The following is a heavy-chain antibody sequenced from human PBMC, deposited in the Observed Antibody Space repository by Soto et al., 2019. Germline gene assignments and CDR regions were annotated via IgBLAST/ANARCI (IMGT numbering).Heavy chain of an antibody. CDR2: IHYNGNT. V-gene: IGHV4-59*01. CDR1: GDSISSYS. CDR3: AREGNLGRWIQPLDS. D-gene: IGHD2-2*03. Sequence: QVQLQVSGPGLVKPSETLSLTCTVSGDSISSYSWSWIRQPPGKGLEWIGNIHYNGNTKYSPSLTNRLTMSVDTSKNHFSLKLISVTTADTAVYFCAREGNLGRWIQPLDSWGQGTLVTVSS. J-gene: IGHJ4*02.